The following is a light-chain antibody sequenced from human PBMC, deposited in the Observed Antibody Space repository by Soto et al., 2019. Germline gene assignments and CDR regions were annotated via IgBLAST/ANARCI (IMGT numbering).Light chain of an antibody. CDR3: HQTYGPLDT. V-gene: IGKV1-39*01. CDR2: EAS. Sequence: DIRLTQSPSSLSSSVGDRVTITCRASQSIDTHLNWYQHHPGKAPIALIYEASNLQSGVPSRFSGSGSVTDFTLTIIGLQHDDSAPYYCHQTYGPLDTLVQGTNVDLK. CDR1: QSIDTH. J-gene: IGKJ1*01.